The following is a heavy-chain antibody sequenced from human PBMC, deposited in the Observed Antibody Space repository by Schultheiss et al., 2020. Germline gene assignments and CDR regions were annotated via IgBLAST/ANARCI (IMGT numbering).Heavy chain of an antibody. Sequence: SETLSLTCTVSGGSISSGGYYWSWIRQHPGKGLEWIGEINHSGSTNYNPSLKSRVTISVDTSKNQFSLKLSSVTAADTAVYYCARGAEMATIDAFDIWGQGTMVNV. V-gene: IGHV4-31*03. J-gene: IGHJ3*02. CDR3: ARGAEMATIDAFDI. CDR1: GGSISSGGYY. D-gene: IGHD5-24*01. CDR2: INHSGST.